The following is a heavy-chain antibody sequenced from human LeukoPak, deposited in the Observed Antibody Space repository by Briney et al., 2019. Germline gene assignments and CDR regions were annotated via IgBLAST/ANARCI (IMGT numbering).Heavy chain of an antibody. CDR1: GFTFDNYA. CDR2: ISSSSSPI. J-gene: IGHJ3*02. V-gene: IGHV3-48*02. Sequence: GGSLRLSCAASGFTFDNYAMTWVRQAPGKGLERISSISSSSSPIYYADSVKGRFTISRDNAENSLYLQMNSLRDEDTAVYYCAEVRSSAYDIWGQGTLVTISS. D-gene: IGHD3-10*01. CDR3: AEVRSSAYDI.